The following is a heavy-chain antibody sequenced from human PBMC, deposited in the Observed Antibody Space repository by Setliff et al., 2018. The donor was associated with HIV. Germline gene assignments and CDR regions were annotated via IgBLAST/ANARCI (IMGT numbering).Heavy chain of an antibody. V-gene: IGHV1-69*10. D-gene: IGHD3-16*01. Sequence: SVKVSCKASGGTFSSYVINWVRQAPGQGLEWMGGAIPMLGIANHVHKFQGRVTITADKSTSTAYMELNSLRSEDTAVYYFARSSYYDVNSPFDYWGQGTRVTVSS. CDR1: GGTFSSYV. CDR2: AIPMLGIA. CDR3: ARSSYYDVNSPFDY. J-gene: IGHJ4*02.